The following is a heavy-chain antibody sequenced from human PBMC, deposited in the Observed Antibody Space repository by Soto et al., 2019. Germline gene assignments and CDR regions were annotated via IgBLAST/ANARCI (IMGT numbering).Heavy chain of an antibody. D-gene: IGHD4-4*01. CDR1: GGSISTYY. J-gene: IGHJ6*02. CDR3: ARDGDGRMTTNPYYYNGMDV. CDR2: IYYTGRA. V-gene: IGHV4-59*01. Sequence: ETLSLTCTVSGGSISTYYWNWIRQPPGKGLESIGYIYYTGRANYNASLKSRVSISLDASNYQFSLKLSSVTAADTAVYYCARDGDGRMTTNPYYYNGMDVWGPGTTVTVSS.